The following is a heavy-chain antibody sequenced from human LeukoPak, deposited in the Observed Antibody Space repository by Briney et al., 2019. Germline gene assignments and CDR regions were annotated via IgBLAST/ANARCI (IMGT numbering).Heavy chain of an antibody. CDR1: GGSISSYY. D-gene: IGHD3-10*02. Sequence: PSETLSLTCPVSGGSISSYYWSWIRQPAGKGLEWIGRIYTSGSTNYNPSLKSRATMSVDTSKNQFALKLSSVTAADTAVYYCARDDGFFCSFDYWGQGTLVTVSS. CDR2: IYTSGST. CDR3: ARDDGFFCSFDY. V-gene: IGHV4-4*07. J-gene: IGHJ4*02.